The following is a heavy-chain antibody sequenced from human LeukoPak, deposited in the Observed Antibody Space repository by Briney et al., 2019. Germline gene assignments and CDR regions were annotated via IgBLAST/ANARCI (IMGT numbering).Heavy chain of an antibody. D-gene: IGHD3-22*01. CDR3: ARDRNYDSSVTFAY. CDR1: GFTFSSYG. Sequence: GGSLRLSCAASGFTFSSYGMHWVRQAPGKGLEWVAVIWYDGSNKYYADSVKGRFTISRDNSKNTLYLQMNSLRAEDTAVYYCARDRNYDSSVTFAYWGRGTLVAVSS. J-gene: IGHJ4*02. CDR2: IWYDGSNK. V-gene: IGHV3-33*01.